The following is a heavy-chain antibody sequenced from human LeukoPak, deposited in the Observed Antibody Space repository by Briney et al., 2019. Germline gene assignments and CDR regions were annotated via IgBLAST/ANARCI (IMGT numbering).Heavy chain of an antibody. V-gene: IGHV4-61*01. D-gene: IGHD3-9*01. Sequence: SETLSLTCTVSNGSINFVSYYWSWFRQPPGKGLEWLGYIHYTGNTIYNPSLKSRVTISMDTAKNQSSLKVSSVTAADTAVYYCARDGAGMTGTGLDYWGQGILATVSS. CDR1: NGSINFVSYY. CDR3: ARDGAGMTGTGLDY. J-gene: IGHJ4*02. CDR2: IHYTGNT.